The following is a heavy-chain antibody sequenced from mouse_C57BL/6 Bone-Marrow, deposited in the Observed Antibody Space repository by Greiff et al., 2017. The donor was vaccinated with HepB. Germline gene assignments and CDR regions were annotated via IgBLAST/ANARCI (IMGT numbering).Heavy chain of an antibody. CDR2: IDPETGGT. J-gene: IGHJ3*01. Sequence: VQLQQSGAELVRPGASVTLSCKASGYTFTDYEMHWVKQTPVLGLEWIGAIDPETGGTAYNQKFKGKAILTADRSSSTAYMELRSLTSEDSAVYYCTRTDDSYYRYWFAYWGQGTLVTVSA. CDR3: TRTDDSYYRYWFAY. CDR1: GYTFTDYE. V-gene: IGHV1-15*01. D-gene: IGHD2-3*01.